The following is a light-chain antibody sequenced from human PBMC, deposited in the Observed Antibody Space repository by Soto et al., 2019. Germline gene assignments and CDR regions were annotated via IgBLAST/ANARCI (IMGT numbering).Light chain of an antibody. Sequence: EIVLTQSPATLSLSPGERATLSCRASQSVSSYLAWYQQKPGQAPRLLIYDASNRATGIPARFSGSGSGTDFTLSISSLAPEDFAVYYYQQRSNWLFTFGPGTKVDIK. CDR2: DAS. CDR1: QSVSSY. CDR3: QQRSNWLFT. V-gene: IGKV3-11*01. J-gene: IGKJ3*01.